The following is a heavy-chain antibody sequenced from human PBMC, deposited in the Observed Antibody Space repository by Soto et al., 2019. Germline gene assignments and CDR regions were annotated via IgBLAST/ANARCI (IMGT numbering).Heavy chain of an antibody. CDR3: ARQWGGDY. CDR1: GGSIGSPY. D-gene: IGHD3-16*01. CDR2: ASYSGSP. V-gene: IGHV4-59*08. J-gene: IGHJ4*02. Sequence: QVQLQESGPGLVKPSETLSLTCTVSGGSIGSPYWSWIRHPPGEGLEWIGRASYSGSPSYNPSLKSRVTISIDTSKNQFSLKLTSVTAADTAVYYCARQWGGDYWGQGILVTVSS.